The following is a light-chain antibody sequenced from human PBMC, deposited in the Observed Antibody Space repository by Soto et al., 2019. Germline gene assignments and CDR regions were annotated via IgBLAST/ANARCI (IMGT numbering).Light chain of an antibody. CDR2: EVN. V-gene: IGLV2-14*01. J-gene: IGLJ3*02. CDR1: SCDVGANNY. CDR3: SSSTITNTWV. Sequence: QSALTQPASVSGSPGQSITISCTGTSCDVGANNYVSWYQQHPGKAPKLMIYEVNNRPSGVSNRFSGSKSGNTASLTISGLQAEDEADYYCSSSTITNTWVFGGGTQLTVL.